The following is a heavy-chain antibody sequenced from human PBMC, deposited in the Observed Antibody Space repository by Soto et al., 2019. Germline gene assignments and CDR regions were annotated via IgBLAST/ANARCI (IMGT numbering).Heavy chain of an antibody. J-gene: IGHJ5*02. CDR1: GGSFSGYY. CDR2: IDHSGST. Sequence: SETLSLTCAVYGGSFSGYYWSWIRQPPGKGLEWIGEIDHSGSTNYNPSLKSRVTISVDTSKNQFSLKLSSVTAADTAVYYCAGRIAAAGIRWFDPWGQGTLVTVS. D-gene: IGHD6-13*01. V-gene: IGHV4-34*01. CDR3: AGRIAAAGIRWFDP.